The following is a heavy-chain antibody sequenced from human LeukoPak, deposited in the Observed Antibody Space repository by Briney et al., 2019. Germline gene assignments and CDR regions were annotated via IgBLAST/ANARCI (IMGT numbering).Heavy chain of an antibody. CDR2: IYYSGGT. J-gene: IGHJ4*02. D-gene: IGHD3-22*01. V-gene: IGHV4-59*01. CDR3: AREGSYFDSNGYYYGSGYFDY. Sequence: SETLSLTCTVSGGSIVSYYWSWIRQPPGKGLEWIGYIYYSGGTNYNPSLNSRVTISVDTSKNQFSLKLSSVTAADTAVYYCAREGSYFDSNGYYYGSGYFDYWGQGTLVTVSS. CDR1: GGSIVSYY.